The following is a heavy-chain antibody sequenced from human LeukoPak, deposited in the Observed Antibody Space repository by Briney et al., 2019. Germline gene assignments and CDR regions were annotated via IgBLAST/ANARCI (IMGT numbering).Heavy chain of an antibody. V-gene: IGHV3-23*01. CDR3: ARVAHLAVAAEF. CDR1: GFTFSNFG. Sequence: GGSLRLSCAASGFTFSNFGMCWVRQAPGKGLEWVSSISDSGGGRYYEDSVKGRFTISRDNSTNTLWLRMNSLRDEDSALYYCARVAHLAVAAEFWGQGTLVTVSS. D-gene: IGHD6-19*01. CDR2: ISDSGGGR. J-gene: IGHJ4*02.